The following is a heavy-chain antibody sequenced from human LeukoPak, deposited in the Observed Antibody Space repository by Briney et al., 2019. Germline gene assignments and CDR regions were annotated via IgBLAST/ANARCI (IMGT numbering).Heavy chain of an antibody. CDR3: ARGLRGSSSGYFDY. D-gene: IGHD6-6*01. J-gene: IGHJ4*02. CDR2: IYYSGST. Sequence: SETLSLTCTVSGGSISSYYWSWIRQPPGKGLEGIGYIYYSGSTNYNPSLKSRVTISVDTSKNQFSLKLSSVTAADTAVYYCARGLRGSSSGYFDYWGQGTLVTVSS. CDR1: GGSISSYY. V-gene: IGHV4-59*01.